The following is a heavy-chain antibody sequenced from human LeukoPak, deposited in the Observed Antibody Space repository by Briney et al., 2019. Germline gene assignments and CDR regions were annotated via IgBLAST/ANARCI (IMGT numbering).Heavy chain of an antibody. V-gene: IGHV3-23*01. Sequence: GGSLRLSCAASGFTFSSYSMNWVRQAPGKGLEWVSAISGSGGSTYYADSVKGRFTISRDNSKNTLYLQMNSLRAEDTAVYYCAKARVVVPAKPRYYFDYWGQGTLVTVSS. CDR2: ISGSGGST. D-gene: IGHD2-2*01. CDR3: AKARVVVPAKPRYYFDY. J-gene: IGHJ4*02. CDR1: GFTFSSYS.